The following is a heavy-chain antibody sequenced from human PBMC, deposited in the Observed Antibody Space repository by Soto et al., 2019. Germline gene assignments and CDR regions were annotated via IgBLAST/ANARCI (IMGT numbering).Heavy chain of an antibody. D-gene: IGHD3-16*01. V-gene: IGHV3-43*01. CDR3: ARETLSYGSALDV. J-gene: IGHJ6*02. Sequence: PGGSLRLSCAASGFRFDEYNIQWVRHAPGKGLEWVSLITWNGANTYYADSVKGRFTISRDGTTKSVSLQMTSLKREDTGLYYCARETLSYGSALDVWGQGTTVTVSS. CDR2: ITWNGANT. CDR1: GFRFDEYN.